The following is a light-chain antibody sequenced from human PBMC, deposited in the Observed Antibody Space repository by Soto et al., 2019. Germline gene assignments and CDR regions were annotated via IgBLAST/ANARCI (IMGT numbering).Light chain of an antibody. CDR2: AAS. J-gene: IGKJ3*01. V-gene: IGKV1-27*01. CDR1: QGISNY. CDR3: QKYNSAPPVT. Sequence: DIQLTQSPSSLSASVGDRVTITCRASQGISNYLAWYQQKPGKVPKLLIYAASTLQSGVPSRFSGSGSETDFTLTISSLQPEDVATYYCQKYNSAPPVTFGPGTKVDIK.